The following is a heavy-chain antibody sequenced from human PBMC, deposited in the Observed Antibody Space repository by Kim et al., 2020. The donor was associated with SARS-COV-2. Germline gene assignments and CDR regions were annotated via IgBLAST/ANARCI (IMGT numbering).Heavy chain of an antibody. CDR2: IWYDGSNK. Sequence: GGSLRLSCAASGFTFSSYGMHWVRQAPGKGLEWVAVIWYDGSNKYYADSVKGRFTISRDNSKNTLYLQMNSLRAEDTAVYYCAKDLIWFGDDYYGMDVWGQGTTVTVSS. V-gene: IGHV3-33*06. CDR3: AKDLIWFGDDYYGMDV. CDR1: GFTFSSYG. J-gene: IGHJ6*02. D-gene: IGHD3-10*01.